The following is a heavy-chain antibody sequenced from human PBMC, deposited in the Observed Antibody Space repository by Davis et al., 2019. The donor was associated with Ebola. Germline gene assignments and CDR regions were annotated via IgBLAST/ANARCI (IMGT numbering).Heavy chain of an antibody. CDR1: GGTFSSYA. D-gene: IGHD2-15*01. J-gene: IGHJ6*02. Sequence: SVMVSCKASGGTFSSYAISWVRQAPGQGLEWMGGIIPIFGTANYAQKFQGRVTMTRDTSTSTVYMELSSLRSEDTAVYYCARGSCSGGSCRTYYYYGMDVWGQGTTVTVSS. CDR3: ARGSCSGGSCRTYYYYGMDV. CDR2: IIPIFGTA. V-gene: IGHV1-69*05.